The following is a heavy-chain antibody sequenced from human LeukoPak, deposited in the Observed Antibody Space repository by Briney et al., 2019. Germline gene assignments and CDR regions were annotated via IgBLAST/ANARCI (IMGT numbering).Heavy chain of an antibody. CDR3: AAAVAGIGMDV. CDR2: IYYSGST. J-gene: IGHJ6*02. Sequence: SEALPLTCTVSGGSISSYYWSWIRQPPGKGLEWIGYIYYSGSTNYNPSLKSRVTISVDTSKNQFSLKLSSVTAADTAVYYCAAAVAGIGMDVWGQGATVTVSS. CDR1: GGSISSYY. V-gene: IGHV4-59*01. D-gene: IGHD6-19*01.